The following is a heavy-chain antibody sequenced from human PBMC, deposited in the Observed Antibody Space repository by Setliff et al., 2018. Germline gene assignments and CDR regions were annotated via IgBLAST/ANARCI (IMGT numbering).Heavy chain of an antibody. J-gene: IGHJ4*02. CDR2: IGHTGSI. Sequence: TSETLSFTCTVSGYSISSGYIWGWIRQPPGKGLEWVGNIGHTGSINYNPSLKSRLTISRDTSKNQVSLKLNSVTATDTAVYYCARDLGHGGDSDYWGQGILVTVSS. D-gene: IGHD2-21*02. CDR3: ARDLGHGGDSDY. CDR1: GYSISSGYI. V-gene: IGHV4-38-2*02.